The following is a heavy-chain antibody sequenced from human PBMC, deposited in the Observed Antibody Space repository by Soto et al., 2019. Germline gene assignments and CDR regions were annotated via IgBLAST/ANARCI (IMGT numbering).Heavy chain of an antibody. V-gene: IGHV3-33*01. CDR1: GFTFSSYV. CDR2: VHYDGTKK. CDR3: ARSGYDWGQLCHYYGMDV. D-gene: IGHD5-12*01. J-gene: IGHJ6*02. Sequence: GGSLRLSCAPSGFTFSSYVMHWVRQAPGKGLEWVAVVHYDGTKKYYADSVRGRFTISRDNSENILYLQMNSLRPEDTAVYYCARSGYDWGQLCHYYGMDVWGQGTTVTVSS.